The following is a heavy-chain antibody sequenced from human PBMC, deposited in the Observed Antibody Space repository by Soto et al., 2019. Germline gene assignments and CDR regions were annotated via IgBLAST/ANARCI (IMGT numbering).Heavy chain of an antibody. CDR1: GFTFSSYW. CDR2: IKQDGSEK. J-gene: IGHJ5*02. Sequence: PGGSLRLSCAASGFTFSSYWMSWVRQAPGKGLEWVANIKQDGSEKYYVDSVKGRFTISRDNAKNSLYLQMNSLRAEDTAVYYCARGGYSSSWTHQTDNWFDPWGQGTLVTVSS. CDR3: ARGGYSSSWTHQTDNWFDP. D-gene: IGHD6-13*01. V-gene: IGHV3-7*03.